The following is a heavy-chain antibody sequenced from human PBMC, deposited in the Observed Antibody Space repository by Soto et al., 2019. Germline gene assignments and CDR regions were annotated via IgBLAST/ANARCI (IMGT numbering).Heavy chain of an antibody. V-gene: IGHV1-69*06. Sequence: GASVKVSCKASGGTFSSYAISWVRQAPGQGLEWMGGIIPIFGTANYAQKFQGRVTITADKSTSTAYMELSSLRSDDTAVYYCARRSTPGDGMDVWGQGTTVTVSS. D-gene: IGHD2-2*01. CDR2: IIPIFGTA. CDR1: GGTFSSYA. J-gene: IGHJ6*02. CDR3: ARRSTPGDGMDV.